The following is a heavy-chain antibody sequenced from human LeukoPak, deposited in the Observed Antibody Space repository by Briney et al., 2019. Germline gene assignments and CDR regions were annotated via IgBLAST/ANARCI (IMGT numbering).Heavy chain of an antibody. CDR3: ARTTSLTASGYDC. D-gene: IGHD2-21*02. J-gene: IGHJ4*02. CDR2: MNPYTGDR. V-gene: IGHV1-8*03. Sequence: GASVKVSCKTSGYSFTTYHINWVRPASGQGLEWLGWMNPYTGDRGYAQRFQGRLSITSDTSISTAYMELGSLKSDDTAVYFCARTTSLTASGYDCWGQGTLVTVSS. CDR1: GYSFTTYH.